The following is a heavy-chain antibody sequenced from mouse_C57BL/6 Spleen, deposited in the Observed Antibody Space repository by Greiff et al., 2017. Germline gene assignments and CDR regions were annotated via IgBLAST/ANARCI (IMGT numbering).Heavy chain of an antibody. D-gene: IGHD2-10*02. CDR3: ARNGYGNYGAY. J-gene: IGHJ3*01. CDR1: GFSLTSYG. Sequence: VKLMESGPGLVQPSQSLSITCTVSGFSLTSYGVHWVRQSPGKGLEWLGVIWSGGSTDYNAAFISRLSISKDNSKSQVFFKMTSLQADDTAIYYCARNGYGNYGAYWGQGTLVTVSA. V-gene: IGHV2-2*01. CDR2: IWSGGST.